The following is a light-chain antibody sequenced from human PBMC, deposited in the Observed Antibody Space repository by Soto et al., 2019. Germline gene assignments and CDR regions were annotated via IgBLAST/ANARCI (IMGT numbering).Light chain of an antibody. CDR1: SSNIGGYNV. V-gene: IGLV2-23*01. CDR2: EGI. CDR3: CSSVGATTNV. Sequence: QSALTQPASVSGSPGQSITISCSGTSSNIGGYNVVSWYQQHPGKAPKVIVYEGIKRPSGVSDRVSGSTSGSTASQTISGPPAEDEAEYYCCSSVGATTNVLGSGTKLTV. J-gene: IGLJ1*01.